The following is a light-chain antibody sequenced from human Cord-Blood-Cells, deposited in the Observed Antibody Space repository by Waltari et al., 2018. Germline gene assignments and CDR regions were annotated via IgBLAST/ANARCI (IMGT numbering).Light chain of an antibody. Sequence: QSALTQPASVSGSPGQSSTISCTGTRSEVGGYTYASWYQQHPGKAPKRMIYNVTHRPAGVSNRFSVSNSGNTASLTISGLQAEDEADYYCSSYTSSSTLVFGTGTKVTVL. CDR3: SSYTSSSTLV. J-gene: IGLJ1*01. CDR2: NVT. V-gene: IGLV2-14*01. CDR1: RSEVGGYTY.